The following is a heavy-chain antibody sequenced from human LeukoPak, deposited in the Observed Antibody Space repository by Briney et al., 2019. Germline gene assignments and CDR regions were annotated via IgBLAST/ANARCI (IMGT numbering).Heavy chain of an antibody. Sequence: ASVKVSCKASGYTFTSYYMHWVRQAPGQGLEWMGIINPSGGSTSYAQKFQGRVTMTRDMSTSTVYMELSSLRSEDTAVYYCARDLDPYYGSGSLYYYYCMDVWGKGTTVTVSS. CDR3: ARDLDPYYGSGSLYYYYCMDV. J-gene: IGHJ6*03. CDR2: INPSGGST. D-gene: IGHD3-10*01. V-gene: IGHV1-46*01. CDR1: GYTFTSYY.